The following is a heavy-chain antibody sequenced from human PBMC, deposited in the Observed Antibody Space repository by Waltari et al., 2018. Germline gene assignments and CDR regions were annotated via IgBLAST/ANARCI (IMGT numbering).Heavy chain of an antibody. CDR1: GYFPNPGVY. CDR3: VRQVLGYCTSAACRRLES. CDR2: IYHEGTT. Sequence: QVHLLESGPGLLQPSEPLSLPCGVSGYFPNPGVYWGWIRQSPGKGLEWIATIYHEGTTFYNPSLKSRVTISMDTSKNQFSLSLKSVTATDTAVYYCVRQVLGYCTSAACRRLESWGQGTPVTVSP. D-gene: IGHD2-2*03. V-gene: IGHV4-38-2*01. J-gene: IGHJ4*02.